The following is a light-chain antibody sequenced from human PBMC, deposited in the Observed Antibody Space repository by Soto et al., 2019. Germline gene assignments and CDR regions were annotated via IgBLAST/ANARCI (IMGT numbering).Light chain of an antibody. V-gene: IGLV2-8*01. CDR3: SSYGGTNHVV. Sequence: QSVLTQPPSASGSPGQSVTISCTGTSSDVGGYKYVSWYQHHPGKAPKVVIYEVTKRPSGVPDRFSGSQSGNTASLTVSGLQAEDEADYYCSSYGGTNHVVFGGGTKLTVL. CDR2: EVT. CDR1: SSDVGGYKY. J-gene: IGLJ2*01.